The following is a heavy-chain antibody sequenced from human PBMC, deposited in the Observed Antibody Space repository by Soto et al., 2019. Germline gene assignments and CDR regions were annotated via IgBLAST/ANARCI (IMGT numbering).Heavy chain of an antibody. Sequence: QVQLVQSGDEVKEPGSSVKVTCKATGDLFNNYAFTWVRQAPGQGLEWMGRISPLFSTTNYAQKFQGRVTIVADEMTTAVYLEVSNLESEDTDLYDCAASSSVAAAGYFKLWGEGQLVTVS. D-gene: IGHD6-13*01. CDR1: GDLFNNYA. CDR3: AASSSVAAAGYFKL. CDR2: ISPLFSTT. J-gene: IGHJ1*01. V-gene: IGHV1-69*01.